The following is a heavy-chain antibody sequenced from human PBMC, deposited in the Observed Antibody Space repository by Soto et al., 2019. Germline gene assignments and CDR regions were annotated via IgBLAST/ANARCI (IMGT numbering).Heavy chain of an antibody. CDR3: AKVPNLTMVRGVPDY. D-gene: IGHD3-10*01. CDR1: GFTFSSYG. J-gene: IGHJ4*02. CDR2: ISYDGSNK. V-gene: IGHV3-30*18. Sequence: LRLSCAASGFTFSSYGMHWVRQSPGKGLEWVAVISYDGSNKYYADSVKGRFTISRDNSKNTLYLQMNSLRAEDTAVYYCAKVPNLTMVRGVPDYWGQGTLVTVSS.